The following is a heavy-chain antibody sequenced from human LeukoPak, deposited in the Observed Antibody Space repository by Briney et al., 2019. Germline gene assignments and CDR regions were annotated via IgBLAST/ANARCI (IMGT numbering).Heavy chain of an antibody. Sequence: PSETLSLTCAVYGGSFSGYYWSWIRQPPGKGPEWIGNIHHSGSTYYNPSLKSRVTISVDTSKNQLSLKLNSVTAADTAVYYCARVAAGIGFFQHWGQGTLVTVSS. D-gene: IGHD6-13*01. V-gene: IGHV4-34*01. CDR1: GGSFSGYY. CDR3: ARVAAGIGFFQH. CDR2: IHHSGST. J-gene: IGHJ1*01.